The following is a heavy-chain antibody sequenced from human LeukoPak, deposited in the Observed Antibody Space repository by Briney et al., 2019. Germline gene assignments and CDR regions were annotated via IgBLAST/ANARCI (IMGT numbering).Heavy chain of an antibody. CDR2: ISGGDTT. J-gene: IGHJ4*02. Sequence: GGSLRLSCAASGFTFSSYAMNWVRQAPGKGLEWVSGISGGDTTYYADSVKGRFTISRDNSKNTLFLQMDSLRAEDMAMYYCAKGMARGVLSSFDYWGQGTLATVSS. CDR1: GFTFSSYA. V-gene: IGHV3-23*01. CDR3: AKGMARGVLSSFDY. D-gene: IGHD3-10*01.